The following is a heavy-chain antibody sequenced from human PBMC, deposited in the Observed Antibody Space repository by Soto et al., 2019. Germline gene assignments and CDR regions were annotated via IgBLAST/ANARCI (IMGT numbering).Heavy chain of an antibody. CDR3: AVLRGDLRCLELRWFDP. CDR2: IYPGDSDT. V-gene: IGHV5-51*01. Sequence: EVQLVPSGAEVKKPGEYLKISCKGSGYSFTSYWIGWVRQMPGKGLEWMGIIYPGDSDTTYSPSFQRQGTISADKSISTAYLQWSSLKASDTAMYYCAVLRGDLRCLELRWFDPWGQGTLVTVSS. CDR1: GYSFTSYW. J-gene: IGHJ5*02. D-gene: IGHD3-3*01.